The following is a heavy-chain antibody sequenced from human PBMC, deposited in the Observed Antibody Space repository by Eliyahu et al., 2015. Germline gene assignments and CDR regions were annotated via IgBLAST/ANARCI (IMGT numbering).Heavy chain of an antibody. CDR2: INHSGST. V-gene: IGHV4-34*01. D-gene: IGHD1-26*01. Sequence: QVQLQQWGAGLLKPSETLSLTCAVYGVSFSGYYWSWXPPAPGKGLEWIGEINHSGSTNYNPSLKSRVTISVDTSKNQFSLKLSSVTAADTAVYYCASISGSYPWYYYGMDVWGQGTTVTVSS. J-gene: IGHJ6*02. CDR3: ASISGSYPWYYYGMDV. CDR1: GVSFSGYY.